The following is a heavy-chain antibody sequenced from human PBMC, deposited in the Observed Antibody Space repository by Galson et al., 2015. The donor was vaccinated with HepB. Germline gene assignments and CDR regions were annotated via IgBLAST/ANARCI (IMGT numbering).Heavy chain of an antibody. CDR2: ISYDGSNK. Sequence: SLRLSCAASGFTFSSYAMHWVRQAPGKGLEWVAVISYDGSNKYYADSVKGRFTISRDNSKNTLYLQMNSLRAEDTAVYYCARDYYDSSGLFGYWGQGTLVTVSS. V-gene: IGHV3-30*04. CDR1: GFTFSSYA. J-gene: IGHJ4*02. CDR3: ARDYYDSSGLFGY. D-gene: IGHD3-22*01.